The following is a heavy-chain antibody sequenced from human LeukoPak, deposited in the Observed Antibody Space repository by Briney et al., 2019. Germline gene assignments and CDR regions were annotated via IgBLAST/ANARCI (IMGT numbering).Heavy chain of an antibody. CDR2: ISGGGGST. J-gene: IGHJ3*02. CDR3: AKDLGSGGSCCDAFDI. V-gene: IGHV3-23*01. Sequence: PGASLRLSCAASGFTFSSYAMSWVRQAPGKGLEWVSGISGGGGSTYYADAVKGGVTISRDNSKNTLYLQMNSLRVEDTAVYYCAKDLGSGGSCCDAFDIWGQGTMVTVSS. CDR1: GFTFSSYA. D-gene: IGHD2-15*01.